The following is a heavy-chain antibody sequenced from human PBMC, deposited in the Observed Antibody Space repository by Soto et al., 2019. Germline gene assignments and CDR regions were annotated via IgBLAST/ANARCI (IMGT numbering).Heavy chain of an antibody. CDR2: ISSSNT. D-gene: IGHD2-2*01. CDR3: VGYQDVHAPMVHGNY. V-gene: IGHV3-48*02. Sequence: EVQLVESGGGLVQPGESLRLSCTVSGITFSSYSMNWVRQAPGKGLEWLSYISSSNTAYADSVKGRFTISRDNAKNSVYLQMNSLRDEDTAVYYCVGYQDVHAPMVHGNYWGRGTRVTVSS. J-gene: IGHJ4*02. CDR1: GITFSSYS.